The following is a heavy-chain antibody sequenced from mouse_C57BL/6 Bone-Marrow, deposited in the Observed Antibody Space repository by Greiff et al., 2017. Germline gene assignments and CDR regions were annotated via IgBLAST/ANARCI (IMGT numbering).Heavy chain of an antibody. CDR3: AREGTPFDY. Sequence: EVMLVESGGGLVKPGGSLKLSCAASGFTFSDYGMHWVRQAPEKGLAWVAYISSGSSTIYYADTVKGRFTISRDNAKNTLFLQMTSLRSEDTAMYYCAREGTPFDYWGQGTTLTVSS. J-gene: IGHJ2*01. CDR2: ISSGSSTI. CDR1: GFTFSDYG. D-gene: IGHD3-3*01. V-gene: IGHV5-17*01.